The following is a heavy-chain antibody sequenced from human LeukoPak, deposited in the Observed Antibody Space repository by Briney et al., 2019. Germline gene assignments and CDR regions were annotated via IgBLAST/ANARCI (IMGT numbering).Heavy chain of an antibody. CDR3: ARGHKDYVWGSYRGYYYYYGMDV. CDR2: INHSGST. D-gene: IGHD3-16*02. CDR1: GGSFSGYY. V-gene: IGHV4-34*01. Sequence: SETLSLTCAVYGGSFSGYYWSWIRQPPGEGLEWIGEINHSGSTNYNPSLKSRVTISVDTSKNQFSLKLSSVTAADTAVYYCARGHKDYVWGSYRGYYYYYGMDVWGQGTTVTVSS. J-gene: IGHJ6*02.